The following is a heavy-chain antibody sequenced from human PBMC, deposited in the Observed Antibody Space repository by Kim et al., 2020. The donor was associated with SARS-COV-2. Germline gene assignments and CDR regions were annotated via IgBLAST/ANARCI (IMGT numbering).Heavy chain of an antibody. J-gene: IGHJ3*02. CDR3: ARGGAVVVAPVAFDI. V-gene: IGHV4-31*03. CDR1: GGSISSGGYY. Sequence: SETLSLTCTVSGGSISSGGYYWSWIRQHPGKGLEWIGYIYYSGSTYYNPSLKSRVTISVDTSKNQFSLKLSSVTAADTAVYYCARGGAVVVAPVAFDIWGQGTMVTVSS. D-gene: IGHD2-15*01. CDR2: IYYSGST.